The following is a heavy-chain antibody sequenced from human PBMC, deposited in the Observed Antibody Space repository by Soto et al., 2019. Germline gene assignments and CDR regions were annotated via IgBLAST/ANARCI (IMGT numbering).Heavy chain of an antibody. CDR1: GFTFSSYS. D-gene: IGHD3-22*01. J-gene: IGHJ4*02. CDR2: ISSSSSYI. CDR3: ARGGTRLVAYYYDSSGYYPY. Sequence: GGSLRLSCAASGFTFSSYSMNWVRQAPGKGLEWVSSISSSSSYIYYADSVKGRFTISRDNAKNSLYLQMNSLRAEDTAVYYCARGGTRLVAYYYDSSGYYPYWGQGTQVTVYS. V-gene: IGHV3-21*01.